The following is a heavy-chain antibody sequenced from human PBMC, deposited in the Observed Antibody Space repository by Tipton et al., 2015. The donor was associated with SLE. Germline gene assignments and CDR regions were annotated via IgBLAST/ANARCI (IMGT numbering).Heavy chain of an antibody. Sequence: LRLSCTVSGGFISSSSYYWGWIRQPPGKGLEWIGGVSYLGSTSYNATLKSRVTISIDTSKKHFSLKLSSVTAADTAVYYCATSPLTLWGQGTLVTVSS. V-gene: IGHV4-39*07. J-gene: IGHJ4*02. CDR2: VSYLGST. CDR3: ATSPLTL. CDR1: GGFISSSSYY.